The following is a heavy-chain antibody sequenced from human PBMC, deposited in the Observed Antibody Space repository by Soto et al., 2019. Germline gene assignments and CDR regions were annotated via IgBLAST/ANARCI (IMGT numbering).Heavy chain of an antibody. CDR1: GFTFNNYW. CDR2: VKQDGIEK. Sequence: EVQLVESGGGLFQPGGSLRVSCAASGFTFNNYWMTWVRQAPGKGLEWVANVKQDGIEKYYMDSVQGRFTISRDNAKNSLYLQMNSLRVEDTAVYYCARGSGYNCYGYCHFDNWGQGTLVTVSS. D-gene: IGHD3-22*01. J-gene: IGHJ4*02. V-gene: IGHV3-7*01. CDR3: ARGSGYNCYGYCHFDN.